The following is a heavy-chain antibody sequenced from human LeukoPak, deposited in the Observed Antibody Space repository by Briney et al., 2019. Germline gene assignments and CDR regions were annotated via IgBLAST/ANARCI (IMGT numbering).Heavy chain of an antibody. Sequence: GASVKVSCKASGYTFTGYYMHWVRQAPGQGLEWMGWINPNSGGTNYAQKFQGRVTMTRDTSISTAYMELRSLRSDDTAMYYCATYMDTSMVFDYWGQGTLVTVSS. CDR3: ATYMDTSMVFDY. J-gene: IGHJ4*02. D-gene: IGHD5-18*01. CDR2: INPNSGGT. CDR1: GYTFTGYY. V-gene: IGHV1-2*02.